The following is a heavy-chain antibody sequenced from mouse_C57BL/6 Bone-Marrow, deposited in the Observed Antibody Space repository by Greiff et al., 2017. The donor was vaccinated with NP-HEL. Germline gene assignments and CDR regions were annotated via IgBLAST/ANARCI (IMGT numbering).Heavy chain of an antibody. V-gene: IGHV2-2*01. CDR3: ARPPND. CDR1: GFSLTSYG. CDR2: IWSGGST. J-gene: IGHJ2*01. Sequence: VQLQQSGPGLVQPSQSLSITCTVSGFSLTSYGVHWVRQSPGKGLEWLGVIWSGGSTDYHAAFISRLSISKDNSKSQVFFKMNSLQADDTAIYYCARPPNDWGQGTTLTVSS.